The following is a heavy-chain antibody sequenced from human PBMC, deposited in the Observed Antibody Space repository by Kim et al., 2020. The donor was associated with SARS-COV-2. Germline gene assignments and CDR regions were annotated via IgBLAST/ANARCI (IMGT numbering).Heavy chain of an antibody. CDR1: GGSISSSSYY. Sequence: SETLSLTCTVSGGSISSSSYYWGWIRQPPGKGLEWIGSIYYSGSTYYNPSLKSRVTISVDTSKNQFSLKLSSVTAADTAVYYCARRSIAVAGIIYWGQGTLVTVSS. CDR2: IYYSGST. CDR3: ARRSIAVAGIIY. J-gene: IGHJ4*02. V-gene: IGHV4-39*01. D-gene: IGHD6-19*01.